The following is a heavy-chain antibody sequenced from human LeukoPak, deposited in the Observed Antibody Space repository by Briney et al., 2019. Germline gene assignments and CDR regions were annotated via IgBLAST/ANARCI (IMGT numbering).Heavy chain of an antibody. CDR3: ARDASEGSGLSNAIDY. Sequence: GGSLRLSCAASGFTFSSYDMHWVRQATGKGLEWVSAIGTAGDTYYPGSVKGRFTISRENAKNSLYLQMSSLRAGDTAVYYCARDASEGSGLSNAIDYWGQGTLVTVSS. CDR2: IGTAGDT. CDR1: GFTFSSYD. J-gene: IGHJ4*02. D-gene: IGHD5-12*01. V-gene: IGHV3-13*01.